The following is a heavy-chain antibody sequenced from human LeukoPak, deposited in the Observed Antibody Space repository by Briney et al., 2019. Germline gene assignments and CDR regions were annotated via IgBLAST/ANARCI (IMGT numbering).Heavy chain of an antibody. J-gene: IGHJ4*02. CDR1: AYRFANYW. CDR2: IYPGDSDT. CDR3: ARLAGSYPGSPFDY. D-gene: IGHD1-26*01. V-gene: IGHV5-51*01. Sequence: GESLKISCKGSAYRFANYWIGWVRQMPGKGLEWMGIIYPGDSDTRYSPSFEGQVTISADKSISTAYLQWSSLKASDSALYYCARLAGSYPGSPFDYWGQGTLVTVSS.